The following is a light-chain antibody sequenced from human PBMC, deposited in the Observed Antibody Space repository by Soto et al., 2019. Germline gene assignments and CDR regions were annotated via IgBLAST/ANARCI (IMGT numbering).Light chain of an antibody. V-gene: IGKV3-15*01. CDR3: QQYKDWPLT. J-gene: IGKJ3*01. CDR2: GAS. CDR1: QSVSNN. Sequence: EIVMTQSPATLSVSPGERATLSCRASQSVSNNLAWYQQKPGQAPRLLIYGASTRATGIPARFSGSGSGTEFTLTVSSLQSEDFAVYYCQQYKDWPLTFGPGTKVDFK.